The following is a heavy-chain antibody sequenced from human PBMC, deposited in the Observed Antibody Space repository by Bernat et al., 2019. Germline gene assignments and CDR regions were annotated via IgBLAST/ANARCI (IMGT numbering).Heavy chain of an antibody. CDR1: GFTFSSYN. J-gene: IGHJ4*02. V-gene: IGHV3-21*06. CDR3: ARERGGDGSLDY. Sequence: EVQLAESGGGLVKPGESLRLSCAASGFTFSSYNMMWVRQAPGRGLERVSFITTGGDYTNYGALLKGRFTISRDDAKNSMYLQKNSLTAEDTAGDYCARERGGDGSLDYWGQGTLVTGSS. D-gene: IGHD3-16*01. CDR2: ITTGGDYT.